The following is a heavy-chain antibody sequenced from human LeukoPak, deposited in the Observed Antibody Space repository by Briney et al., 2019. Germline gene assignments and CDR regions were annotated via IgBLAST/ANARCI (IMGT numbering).Heavy chain of an antibody. CDR1: GFTFSSYW. CDR3: AKLQSVVIPAAMLGFDY. CDR2: IKQDGSEK. V-gene: IGHV3-7*03. Sequence: SGGSLRLSCAASGFTFSSYWMSWVRQAPGKGLEWVANIKQDGSEKYYVDSVKGRFTISRDTLSVQINSLRAEDTAVYYCAKLQSVVIPAAMLGFDYWGQGILVTVSS. D-gene: IGHD2-2*01. J-gene: IGHJ4*02.